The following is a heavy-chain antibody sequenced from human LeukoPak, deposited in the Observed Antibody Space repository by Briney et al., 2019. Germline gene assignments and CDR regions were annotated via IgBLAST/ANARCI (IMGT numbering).Heavy chain of an antibody. V-gene: IGHV3-15*01. Sequence: PGGSLRLSCAASGFTFSKAWMIWVRQAPGKGLEWVGRIKSKTDGGTIDYAAPVKGRFTISRDDSKDTLFLQMNSLKTEDTAVYYCTTDLSELDDSGYYAKYFHHWGQGTLVSVSS. CDR1: GFTFSKAW. D-gene: IGHD3-22*01. CDR3: TTDLSELDDSGYYAKYFHH. J-gene: IGHJ1*01. CDR2: IKSKTDGGTI.